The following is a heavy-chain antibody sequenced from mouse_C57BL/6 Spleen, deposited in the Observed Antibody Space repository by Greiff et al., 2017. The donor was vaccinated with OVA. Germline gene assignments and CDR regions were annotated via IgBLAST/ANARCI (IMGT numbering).Heavy chain of an antibody. CDR3: AHTTASGEAMDY. CDR1: GYTFTSYW. D-gene: IGHD1-2*01. Sequence: QVQLQQPGAELVMPGASVKLSCKASGYTFTSYWMHWVKQRPGQGLEWIGEIDPSDSYTNYNQKLKGKSTLTVDKSSSTAYMQLSSLTSEDSAVYYCAHTTASGEAMDYWGQGTSVTVSS. CDR2: IDPSDSYT. J-gene: IGHJ4*01. V-gene: IGHV1-69*01.